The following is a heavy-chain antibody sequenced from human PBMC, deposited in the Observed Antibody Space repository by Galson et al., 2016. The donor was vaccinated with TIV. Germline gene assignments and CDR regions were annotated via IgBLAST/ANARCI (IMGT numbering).Heavy chain of an antibody. V-gene: IGHV1-58*02. CDR2: IVVGSGDT. CDR3: AKDQSKRQEVGSDAIDI. CDR1: GFMFTSSA. D-gene: IGHD1-1*01. Sequence: SVKVSCKASGFMFTSSAMQWVRQARGERLEWIGLIVVGSGDTNHAQKFQERVTFIRDMSTNTVYMELSSLRSDDTAVYYCAKDQSKRQEVGSDAIDIWGQGTTVTVSS. J-gene: IGHJ3*02.